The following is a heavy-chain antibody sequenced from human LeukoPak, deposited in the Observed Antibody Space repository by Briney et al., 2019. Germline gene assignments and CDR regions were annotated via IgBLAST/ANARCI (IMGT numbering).Heavy chain of an antibody. CDR1: GFTFSSYA. V-gene: IGHV3-23*01. Sequence: GGSLRLSCAASGFTFSSYAMSWVRQAPVKGLEWVSAISGSGGSTYYADSVKGRFTISRDNSKNTLYLQMNSLRAEDTAVYYCADSSLGWFDPWGQGTLVTVSS. CDR2: ISGSGGST. CDR3: ADSSLGWFDP. D-gene: IGHD3-22*01. J-gene: IGHJ5*02.